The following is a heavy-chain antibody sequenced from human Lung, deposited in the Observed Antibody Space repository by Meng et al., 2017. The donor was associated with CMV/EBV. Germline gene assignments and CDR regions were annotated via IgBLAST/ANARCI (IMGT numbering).Heavy chain of an antibody. J-gene: IGHJ4*02. D-gene: IGHD6-19*01. CDR3: ARPDDSSGWYMPFDY. CDR1: GGSISSSSYY. Sequence: SETLSLXCTVSGGSISSSSYYWGWIRQPPGKGLEWIGSFYYSGSTYYNPSLKSRVTISVDTSKNQFSLKLSSVTAADTAVYYCARPDDSSGWYMPFDYWGQGXLVTVSS. CDR2: FYYSGST. V-gene: IGHV4-39*01.